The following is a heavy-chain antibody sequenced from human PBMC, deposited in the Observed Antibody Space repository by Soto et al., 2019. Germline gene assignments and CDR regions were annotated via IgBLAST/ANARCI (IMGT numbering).Heavy chain of an antibody. V-gene: IGHV1-2*04. CDR3: ARGHSTXCSNGVCSFFYNHEMDV. CDR2: INPKSGGT. J-gene: IGHJ6*02. D-gene: IGHD2-8*01. CDR1: GYSFTDYH. Sequence: ASVKVSCKVSGYSFTDYHIHWVRQAPGQGLEWLGRINPKSGGTSTAQKFQGWVTMTRDRSISTVYMELTRLRSDHTAVYFCARGHSTXCSNGVCSFFYNHEMDVWGQGTTVTVSS.